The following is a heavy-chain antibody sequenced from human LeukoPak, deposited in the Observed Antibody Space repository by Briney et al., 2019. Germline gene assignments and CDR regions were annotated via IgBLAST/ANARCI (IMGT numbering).Heavy chain of an antibody. CDR1: GYTFTVYY. Sequence: ASVKVSCKASGYTFTVYYMHWVRQAPGQGLEWMGRINPNSGDTKYAQNFQGRVTMTRDTSTDTAYMELSGLRSDDTAVYSCARVGFERPRSSISVVRGVIRPNAFDLWGQGTMVTVSS. D-gene: IGHD3-10*01. CDR2: INPNSGDT. V-gene: IGHV1-2*02. J-gene: IGHJ3*01. CDR3: ARVGFERPRSSISVVRGVIRPNAFDL.